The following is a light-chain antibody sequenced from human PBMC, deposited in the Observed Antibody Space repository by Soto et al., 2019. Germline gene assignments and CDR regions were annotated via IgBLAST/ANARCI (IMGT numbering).Light chain of an antibody. Sequence: QSVLTQPRSVSGAPGQSVTISCTSISSDVVCYNYVYCYQQHTGKAPQLMIYDVSKRPSGVPARFDGSKSVNTASLNISGLQSEDEADYYCFSYAGSTEVFGRGT. J-gene: IGLJ2*01. CDR2: DVS. CDR1: SSDVVCYNY. V-gene: IGLV2-11*01. CDR3: FSYAGSTEV.